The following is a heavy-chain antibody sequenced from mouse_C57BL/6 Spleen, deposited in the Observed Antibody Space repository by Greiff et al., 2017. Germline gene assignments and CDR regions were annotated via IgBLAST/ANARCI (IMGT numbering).Heavy chain of an antibody. CDR3: AREYYSNPYAMDY. J-gene: IGHJ4*01. CDR1: GYTITDYY. Sequence: QVQLQQSGAELVRPGASVKLSCKASGYTITDYYINWVKQRPGQGLEWIARIYPGSGNTYYNEKFKGKATLTAEKSSSTAYMQLSSLTSEDTAVYFGAREYYSNPYAMDYWGQGTSVTVSS. CDR2: IYPGSGNT. D-gene: IGHD2-5*01. V-gene: IGHV1-76*01.